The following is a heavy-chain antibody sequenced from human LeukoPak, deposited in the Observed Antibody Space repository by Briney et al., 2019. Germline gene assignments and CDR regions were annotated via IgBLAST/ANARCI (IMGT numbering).Heavy chain of an antibody. CDR2: INPSGGST. D-gene: IGHD1-26*01. CDR3: ARDQEWEPTGLNDALDI. V-gene: IGHV1-46*01. CDR1: GYTFTGYY. Sequence: EASVKVSCKDSGYTFTGYYMHWVRQAPGQGLEWMGIINPSGGSTSYAQKFQGRVTMTRDMSTSTVYMELSSLRSEDTAVYYCARDQEWEPTGLNDALDIWGQGTMVTVSS. J-gene: IGHJ3*02.